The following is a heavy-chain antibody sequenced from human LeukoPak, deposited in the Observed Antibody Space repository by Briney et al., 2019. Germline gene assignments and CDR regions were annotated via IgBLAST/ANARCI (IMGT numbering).Heavy chain of an antibody. CDR1: GASISSYF. Sequence: SETLSLSCTVSGASISSYFWSWIRQTPGEGLEWIGYMYNTGTTIYNPSLKSRIAISLDTPKKRFTLRMRSVTAADTAVYYCARSTSGYYSKLYYLYMNVWGKGTTVTVSS. V-gene: IGHV4-59*01. CDR2: MYNTGTT. J-gene: IGHJ6*03. D-gene: IGHD3-22*01. CDR3: ARSTSGYYSKLYYLYMNV.